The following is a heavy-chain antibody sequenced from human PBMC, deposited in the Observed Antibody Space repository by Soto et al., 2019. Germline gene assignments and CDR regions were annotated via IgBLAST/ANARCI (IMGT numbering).Heavy chain of an antibody. V-gene: IGHV3-9*01. D-gene: IGHD3-16*02. CDR1: GFTFDDYA. Sequence: EVQLVESGGGLVQPGRSLRLSCAASGFTFDDYAMHWVRQAPGKGLEWVSGISWNSGSIGYADSVKGRFTISRDNAKNSLYLQMNSLRAEDTALYYCAKDIFPRYIPTYYDYIWGSYRSSDAFDIWGQGTMVTVSS. CDR2: ISWNSGSI. J-gene: IGHJ3*02. CDR3: AKDIFPRYIPTYYDYIWGSYRSSDAFDI.